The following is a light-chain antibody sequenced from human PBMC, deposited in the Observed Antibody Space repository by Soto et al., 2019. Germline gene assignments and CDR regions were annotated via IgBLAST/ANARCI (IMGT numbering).Light chain of an antibody. V-gene: IGLV2-14*01. CDR2: EVN. CDR1: SSDVGGYNY. Sequence: QSALTQPASVSGSPGQSITFSCTGTSSDVGGYNYVSWYQQHPGKAPKLMIYEVNNRPSGVSNRFSGSKSGNTASLTISGLQAEDEADYYCSSYTTSSTLLFGGGTKLTVL. J-gene: IGLJ3*02. CDR3: SSYTTSSTLL.